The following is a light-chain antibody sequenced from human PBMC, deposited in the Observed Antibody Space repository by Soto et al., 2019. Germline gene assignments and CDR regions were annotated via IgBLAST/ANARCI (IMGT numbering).Light chain of an antibody. V-gene: IGKV3-15*01. CDR1: HSVNSH. J-gene: IGKJ5*01. CDR2: GAS. Sequence: MLMTQSPATLSVSPGERVTLSCRTSHSVNSHVAWYQQKPGQAPRLLLYGASTRATGIPVRFSGSGFGTEFTLTISGLQSEDFAVYYCQQYKNWPLFGQGTRLEN. CDR3: QQYKNWPL.